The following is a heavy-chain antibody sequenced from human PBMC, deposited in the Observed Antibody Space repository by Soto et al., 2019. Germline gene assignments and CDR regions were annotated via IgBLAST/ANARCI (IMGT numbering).Heavy chain of an antibody. J-gene: IGHJ4*02. Sequence: PXETLSLTCTVSGGSMSGYYCSWIRQPPGKGLEYIGYIFYTGSTSYNASLTSRVAISLDTPNNQISLKLKSVTAADTAVYYCARSGHSFGGVVWGQGILVTVSS. CDR3: ARSGHSFGGVV. CDR1: GGSMSGYY. CDR2: IFYTGST. D-gene: IGHD3-16*01. V-gene: IGHV4-59*01.